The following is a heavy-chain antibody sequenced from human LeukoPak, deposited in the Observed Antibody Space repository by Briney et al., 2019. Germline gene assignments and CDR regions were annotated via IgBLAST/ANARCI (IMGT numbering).Heavy chain of an antibody. CDR2: IYSGGST. D-gene: IGHD1-26*01. J-gene: IGHJ6*03. Sequence: GGSLRLSCAASGFTVSSNYMSWVRQAPGKGLEWVSVIYSGGSTYYADSVKGRFTISRDNSRNTLYLQMNSLRAEDTAVYYCASSGSYYYYYYMDVWGKGPRSPSP. CDR1: GFTVSSNY. CDR3: ASSGSYYYYYYMDV. V-gene: IGHV3-53*01.